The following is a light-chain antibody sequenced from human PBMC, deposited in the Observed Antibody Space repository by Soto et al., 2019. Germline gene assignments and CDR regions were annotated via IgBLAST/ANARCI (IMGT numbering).Light chain of an antibody. CDR1: QSVSIY. Sequence: EIVLTQSPATLSLSPGERATLSCRASQSVSIYLAWYQQKPGQAPKLLIHDASNRATGIPARFSGSGSGTDFSLTISSLEPEDFAVYYCQQRSNWPPEITFGQGTRLENK. V-gene: IGKV3-11*01. J-gene: IGKJ5*01. CDR2: DAS. CDR3: QQRSNWPPEIT.